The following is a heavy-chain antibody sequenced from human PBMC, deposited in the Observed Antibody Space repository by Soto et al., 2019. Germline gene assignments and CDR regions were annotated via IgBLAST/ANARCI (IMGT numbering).Heavy chain of an antibody. CDR3: ARFPSYCTNGVCYTGFDY. J-gene: IGHJ4*02. V-gene: IGHV4-30-4*01. CDR2: IYYSGST. D-gene: IGHD2-8*01. Sequence: PSETLSLTCTVSGGSISSGDYYWSWIRQPPGKGLEWIGYIYYSGSTYYNPSLKSRVTISVDTSKNQFSLKLSSVTAADTAVYYCARFPSYCTNGVCYTGFDYWGQGTLVTVSS. CDR1: GGSISSGDYY.